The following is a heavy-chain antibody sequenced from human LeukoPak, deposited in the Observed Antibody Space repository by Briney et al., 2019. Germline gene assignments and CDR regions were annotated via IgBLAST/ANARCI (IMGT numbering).Heavy chain of an antibody. CDR1: AFTFSSYG. V-gene: IGHV3-30-3*01. D-gene: IGHD6-6*01. Sequence: PGRSLRLSCAASAFTFSSYGMHWVRQAPGKGLEWVAVISYDGSDTYYADSVKGRFTISRDNSKNTLYLQMNSLRAEDTAVYYCARPPCYSSLWYGKYWGQGTLVTVSP. J-gene: IGHJ4*02. CDR2: ISYDGSDT. CDR3: ARPPCYSSLWYGKY.